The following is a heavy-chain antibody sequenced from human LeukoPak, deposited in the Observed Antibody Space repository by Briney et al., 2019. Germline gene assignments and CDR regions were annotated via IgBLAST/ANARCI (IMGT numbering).Heavy chain of an antibody. V-gene: IGHV1-46*01. CDR1: GYTFTSYY. CDR2: INPSGGST. D-gene: IGHD2-2*01. Sequence: GASVKVSCKASGYTFTSYYMHWVRQAPGQGLEWMGIINPSGGSTSYAQKFQGRVTMTRDTSTSTVYMELSSLRSEDTAVYYCARGRRYCSSTSCRAYYFDYWGQGTLVTVSS. J-gene: IGHJ4*02. CDR3: ARGRRYCSSTSCRAYYFDY.